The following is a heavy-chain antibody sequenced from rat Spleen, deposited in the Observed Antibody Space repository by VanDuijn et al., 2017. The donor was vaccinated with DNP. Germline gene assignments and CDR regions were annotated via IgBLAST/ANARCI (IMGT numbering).Heavy chain of an antibody. D-gene: IGHD1-11*01. J-gene: IGHJ3*01. CDR1: GFTFSSFP. CDR3: SSGGPNMVQGNWFAY. CDR2: ISPSGGST. V-gene: IGHV5-46*01. Sequence: EVKLVESGGGLVQPGRSLKLSCAASGFTFSSFPMAWVRQAPTKGLEWVASISPSGGSTYYRDSVKGRFAISRDNAKSTLYLQMNSLRSEDTAMYYCSSGGPNMVQGNWFAYWGQGTLVTVSS.